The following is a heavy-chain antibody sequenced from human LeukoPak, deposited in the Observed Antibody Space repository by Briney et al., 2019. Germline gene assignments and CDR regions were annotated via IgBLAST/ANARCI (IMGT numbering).Heavy chain of an antibody. CDR2: ISSSSSTI. V-gene: IGHV3-48*01. CDR3: ARDLGYYYDSSGTDY. D-gene: IGHD3-22*01. Sequence: GGSLRLSCAASGFTFSSYSMNWVRQAPGKGLEWVSYISSSSSTIYYADSVKGRFTISRDNAKNSLYLQMNSLRAEDTAVYYCARDLGYYYDSSGTDYWGQGTLVTVSS. CDR1: GFTFSSYS. J-gene: IGHJ4*02.